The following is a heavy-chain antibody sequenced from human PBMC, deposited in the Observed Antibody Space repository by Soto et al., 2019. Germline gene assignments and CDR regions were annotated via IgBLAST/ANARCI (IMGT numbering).Heavy chain of an antibody. D-gene: IGHD3-10*01. V-gene: IGHV3-30*18. Sequence: QVQLVESGGGVVQPGRSPRLSCAASGFTFSSYGMHWVRQAPGKGLEWVAVISYDGSNKYYADSVKGRFTISRDNSKNTLYLQMNSLRAEDTAVYYCAKVIRGYDYYYYYGMDVWGQGTTVTVSS. CDR2: ISYDGSNK. CDR1: GFTFSSYG. CDR3: AKVIRGYDYYYYYGMDV. J-gene: IGHJ6*02.